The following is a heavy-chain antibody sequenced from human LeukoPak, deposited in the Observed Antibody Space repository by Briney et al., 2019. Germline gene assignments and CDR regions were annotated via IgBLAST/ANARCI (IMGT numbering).Heavy chain of an antibody. V-gene: IGHV1-69*04. CDR1: GDTFSSYG. CDR2: IIPIVGST. CDR3: ARHYGGLDDY. Sequence: GASVKVSCKTSGDTFSSYGISWVRQAPGQGPEWMGRIIPIVGSTNYAEKLQGRVTITADKSTSTVYMELSSLRSEDTAAYYCARHYGGLDDYWGQGTLIIVSS. J-gene: IGHJ4*02. D-gene: IGHD4-23*01.